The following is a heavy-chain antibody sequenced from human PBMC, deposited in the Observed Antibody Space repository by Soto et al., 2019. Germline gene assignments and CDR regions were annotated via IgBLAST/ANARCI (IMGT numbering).Heavy chain of an antibody. CDR1: GCTSRADA. D-gene: IGHD2-21*01. CDR2: ISDRGDIT. J-gene: IGHJ2*01. V-gene: IGHV3-23*01. Sequence: PRGARRHPWAGSGCTSRADANPGGRPPPGEGLAGCSSISDRGDITYYADSVKGRFNISRDNSKNTLYLQLNSLRSENTAVYYCLVFCGYGDHHTWY. CDR3: LVFCGYGDHHTWY.